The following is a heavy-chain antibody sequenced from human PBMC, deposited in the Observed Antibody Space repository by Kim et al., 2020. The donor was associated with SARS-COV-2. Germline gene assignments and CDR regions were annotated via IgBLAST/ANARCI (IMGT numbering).Heavy chain of an antibody. CDR3: ARVPMVRGVIALSCFDY. J-gene: IGHJ4*02. Sequence: ASVKVSCKASGYTFTGYYMHWVRQAPGQGLEWMGWINPNSGGTNYAQKFQGRVTMTRDTSISTAYMELSRLRSDDTAVYYCARVPMVRGVIALSCFDYWGQGTLVTVS. D-gene: IGHD3-10*01. CDR1: GYTFTGYY. V-gene: IGHV1-2*02. CDR2: INPNSGGT.